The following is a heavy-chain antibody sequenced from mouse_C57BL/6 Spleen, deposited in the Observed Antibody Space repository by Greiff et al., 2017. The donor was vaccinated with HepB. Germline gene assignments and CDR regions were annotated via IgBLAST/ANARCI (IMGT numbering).Heavy chain of an antibody. CDR2: ISNGGGST. CDR3: ARHPPANYDYAMDY. Sequence: DVMLVESGGGLVQPGGSLKLSCAASGFTFSDYYMYWVRQTPEKRLEWVAYISNGGGSTYYPDTVKGRFTISRDNAKNTLYLQMSRLKSEDTAMYYCARHPPANYDYAMDYWGQGTSVTVSS. D-gene: IGHD2-1*01. J-gene: IGHJ4*01. V-gene: IGHV5-12*01. CDR1: GFTFSDYY.